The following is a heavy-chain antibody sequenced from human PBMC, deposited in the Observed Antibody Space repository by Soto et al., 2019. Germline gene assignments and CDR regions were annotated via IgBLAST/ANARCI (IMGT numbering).Heavy chain of an antibody. Sequence: QVQLVQSGAEVKKPGSSVKVSCKASGGTFSSYTISWVRQAPGQGLEWMGRSIPILGIANYAQKFQGRVTITADKSTSTAYMELSSLRSEDTAVYYCARDNETIFGVVIAYWGQGTLVTVSS. J-gene: IGHJ4*02. V-gene: IGHV1-69*08. CDR1: GGTFSSYT. CDR3: ARDNETIFGVVIAY. D-gene: IGHD3-3*01. CDR2: SIPILGIA.